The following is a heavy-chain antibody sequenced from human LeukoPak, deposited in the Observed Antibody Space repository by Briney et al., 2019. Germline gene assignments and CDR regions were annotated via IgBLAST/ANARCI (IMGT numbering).Heavy chain of an antibody. CDR3: AKDPNGDYIGTFDI. Sequence: GGSLRLSCAASGFTFSSYGMHWVRQAPGKGLEWVAVISYDGSNKYYADSVKGRFTISRDNSKNTLYLQMNSLRAEDTAKYYCAKDPNGDYIGTFDIWGQGTMVIVS. CDR1: GFTFSSYG. D-gene: IGHD4-17*01. J-gene: IGHJ3*02. V-gene: IGHV3-30*18. CDR2: ISYDGSNK.